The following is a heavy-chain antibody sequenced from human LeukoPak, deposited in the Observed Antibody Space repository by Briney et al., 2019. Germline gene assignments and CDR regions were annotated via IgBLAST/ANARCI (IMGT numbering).Heavy chain of an antibody. D-gene: IGHD3-22*01. V-gene: IGHV4-59*08. CDR1: GGSIGTYF. Sequence: SETLSLTCTVSGGSIGTYFWSWIRQPPGKGLEWIGYIYYSGSTNYNPSLKSRVTISVDTSKNQFSLKLSSVTAADTAVYYCASHYDSSGYYDYWGQGTLVTVSS. J-gene: IGHJ4*02. CDR2: IYYSGST. CDR3: ASHYDSSGYYDY.